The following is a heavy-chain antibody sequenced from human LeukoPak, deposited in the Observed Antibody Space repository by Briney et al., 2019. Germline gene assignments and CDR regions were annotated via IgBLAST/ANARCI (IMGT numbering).Heavy chain of an antibody. Sequence: VASVKVSCKASGGTFSSYAISWVRQAPGQGLEWMGGIIPIFGTANYAQKFQGRVTITADESTSTAYMELSSLRSEDTAVYYCARDAVRYCSSTSCHRDYYYYYYMDVWWKGTTVTVSS. V-gene: IGHV1-69*13. CDR3: ARDAVRYCSSTSCHRDYYYYYYMDV. CDR2: IIPIFGTA. J-gene: IGHJ6*03. D-gene: IGHD2-2*01. CDR1: GGTFSSYA.